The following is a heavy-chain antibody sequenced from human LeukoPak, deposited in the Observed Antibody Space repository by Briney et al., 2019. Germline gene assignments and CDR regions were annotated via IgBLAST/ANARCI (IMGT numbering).Heavy chain of an antibody. CDR3: TRDPYSFGSRANYFDY. J-gene: IGHJ4*02. Sequence: GGSLRLSCAASGFTFSSYAMNWVRQAPGKGLEWVGFIRGKAYGGTTEYAASVKGRFTISRDDSKRIAYLQMNSLTPDDTAVYSCTRDPYSFGSRANYFDYWGRGTLVTVSS. D-gene: IGHD5-18*01. CDR1: GFTFSSYA. V-gene: IGHV3-49*04. CDR2: IRGKAYGGTT.